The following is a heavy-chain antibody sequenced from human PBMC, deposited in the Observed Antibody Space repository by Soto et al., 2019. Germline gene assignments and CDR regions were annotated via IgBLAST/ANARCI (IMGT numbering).Heavy chain of an antibody. Sequence: PGGSLRLSCAASGFTFNNYAMSWVRQAPGKGLEWVSAISAAGGNTYHADTVKGRFTISRDNSKNTLYLQMNGLRAEDTAVYFCAKDRHNWNFFFDFWGQGTLVTVSS. CDR2: ISAAGGNT. CDR3: AKDRHNWNFFFDF. D-gene: IGHD1-7*01. V-gene: IGHV3-23*01. J-gene: IGHJ4*02. CDR1: GFTFNNYA.